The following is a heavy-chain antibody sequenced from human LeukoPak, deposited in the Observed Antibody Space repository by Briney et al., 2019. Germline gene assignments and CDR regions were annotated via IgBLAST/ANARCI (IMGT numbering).Heavy chain of an antibody. J-gene: IGHJ4*02. CDR2: IYYSGST. V-gene: IGHV4-59*08. CDR1: GGSISSYY. D-gene: IGHD3-3*01. CDR3: ARAEIGDFDS. Sequence: PSETLSLTCTVSGGSISSYYWSWIRQPPGKGLEWIGYIYYSGSTNYNPSLKDRVTISVDTPKNQFSLKLASVTAADTAVYYCARAEIGDFDSWGQGTLVTVSS.